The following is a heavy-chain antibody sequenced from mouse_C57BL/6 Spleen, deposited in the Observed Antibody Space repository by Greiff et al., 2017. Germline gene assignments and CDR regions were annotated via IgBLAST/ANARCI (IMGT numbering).Heavy chain of an antibody. CDR3: ARVPRDYYAMDY. Sequence: EVQLVESGGGLVKPGGSLKLSCAASGFTFSSYAMSWVRQTPEKRLEWVATISDGGSYTYYPDNVKGRFTISRDNAKNNLYLQRSQLKAEDTAMYYCARVPRDYYAMDYWGQGTSVTVSS. D-gene: IGHD3-3*01. J-gene: IGHJ4*01. CDR1: GFTFSSYA. CDR2: ISDGGSYT. V-gene: IGHV5-4*01.